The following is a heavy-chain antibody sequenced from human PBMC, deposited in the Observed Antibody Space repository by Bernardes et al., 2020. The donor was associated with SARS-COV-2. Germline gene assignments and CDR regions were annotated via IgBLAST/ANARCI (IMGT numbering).Heavy chain of an antibody. V-gene: IGHV3-30*18. CDR1: GFTFSSYG. CDR2: ISYDGSNK. CDR3: AKESASGYSSGWYYYYYGMDV. D-gene: IGHD6-19*01. J-gene: IGHJ6*02. Sequence: GGSLRLSCAASGFTFSSYGMHWVRQAPGKGLEWVAVISYDGSNKYYADSVKGRFTISRDNSKNTLYLQMNSLRAEDTAVYYCAKESASGYSSGWYYYYYGMDVWGQGTTVTVSS.